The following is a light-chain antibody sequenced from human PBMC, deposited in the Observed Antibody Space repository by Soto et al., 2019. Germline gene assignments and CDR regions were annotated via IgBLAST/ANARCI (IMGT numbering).Light chain of an antibody. Sequence: DIVMTQSPLSLPVTPGEPASISCRSSQSLLHSNGYNYLDWYLQKPGQSPQLLIYLGSDRASGVPGRFSCSGSGTDFTLKISRVEAEDVGVYYCMQALQTPLTFGGGTKVEI. CDR3: MQALQTPLT. J-gene: IGKJ4*01. V-gene: IGKV2-28*01. CDR1: QSLLHSNGYNY. CDR2: LGS.